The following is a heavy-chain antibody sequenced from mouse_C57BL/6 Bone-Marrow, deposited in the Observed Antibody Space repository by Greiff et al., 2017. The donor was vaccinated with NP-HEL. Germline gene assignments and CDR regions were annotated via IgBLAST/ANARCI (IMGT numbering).Heavy chain of an antibody. CDR3: ARSPFITTVVFDY. CDR2: IYPGDGDT. J-gene: IGHJ2*01. Sequence: QVQLQQSGAELVKPGASVKISCKASGYAFSSYWMNWVKQRPGKGLEWIGQIYPGDGDTNYNGKLKGKATLTADKSSSTAYMQLSSLTSEDSAVYFCARSPFITTVVFDYWGQGTTLTVSS. CDR1: GYAFSSYW. D-gene: IGHD1-1*01. V-gene: IGHV1-80*01.